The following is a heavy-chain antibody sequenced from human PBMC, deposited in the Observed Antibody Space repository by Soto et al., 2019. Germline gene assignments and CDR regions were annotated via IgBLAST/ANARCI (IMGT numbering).Heavy chain of an antibody. V-gene: IGHV4-31*03. D-gene: IGHD3-3*01. Sequence: ASETLSLTCTVSDGSITSGTYYWSWIRQHPGKGLEWIGYINYSGSAYYNPSLKSRVTISIDTSKRQFSLSLDSVTAADTAVYYCARDGDYYGMDVWGQGTTVTVSS. CDR3: ARDGDYYGMDV. J-gene: IGHJ6*02. CDR1: DGSITSGTYY. CDR2: INYSGSA.